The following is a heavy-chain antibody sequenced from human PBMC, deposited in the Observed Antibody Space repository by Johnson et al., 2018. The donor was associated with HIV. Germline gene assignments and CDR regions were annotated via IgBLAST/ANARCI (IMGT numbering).Heavy chain of an antibody. CDR2: IYSGGST. V-gene: IGHV3-66*01. D-gene: IGHD5-18*01. CDR1: GFTVSSNY. Sequence: VQLVESGGGLVQPGGSLRLSCAASGFTVSSNYMSWVRQAPGKGLEWVSVIYSGGSTYYADSVKGRFTISRDNSKNTLYLQMKRLRAEDTAVYYCARVSLAYSYGYDAFDIWGQGTMVTVSS. CDR3: ARVSLAYSYGYDAFDI. J-gene: IGHJ3*02.